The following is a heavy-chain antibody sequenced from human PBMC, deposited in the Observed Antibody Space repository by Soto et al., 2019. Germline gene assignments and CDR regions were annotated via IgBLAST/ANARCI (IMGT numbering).Heavy chain of an antibody. CDR1: GFTFSDYY. V-gene: IGHV3-11*01. Sequence: QVQLVESGGGLVKPGGSLRLSCAASGFTFSDYYMSWIRQAPGKGLEWVSYISGSGHTIYYADSVKGRFTISRDNAKNSLYLQMNSLRAEDTAVYYCARDQRWPQLSWYFDLWGRGTLVTVSS. CDR2: ISGSGHTI. CDR3: ARDQRWPQLSWYFDL. J-gene: IGHJ2*01. D-gene: IGHD6-13*01.